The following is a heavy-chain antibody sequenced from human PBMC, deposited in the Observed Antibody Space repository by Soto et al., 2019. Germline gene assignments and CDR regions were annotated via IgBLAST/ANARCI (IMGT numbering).Heavy chain of an antibody. V-gene: IGHV1-58*02. D-gene: IGHD3-3*01. CDR1: GFTFTSSA. Sequence: WASVKVSCKASGFTFTSSAMQWVRQARGQRLEWIGWIVVGSGNTNYAQKFQERVTITRDMSTSTAYMELSSLRSEDTAVYYCAAGLAIFGVTRGLYMDVWGKGTTVTVSS. CDR2: IVVGSGNT. J-gene: IGHJ6*03. CDR3: AAGLAIFGVTRGLYMDV.